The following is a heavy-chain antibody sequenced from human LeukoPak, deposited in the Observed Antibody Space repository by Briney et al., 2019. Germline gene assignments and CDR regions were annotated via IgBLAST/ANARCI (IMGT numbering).Heavy chain of an antibody. J-gene: IGHJ1*01. D-gene: IGHD3-22*01. CDR1: GYTFNRHG. V-gene: IGHV1-18*01. Sequence: ASVKVSRKAFGYTFNRHGISWVRQAPGQGLEWMGWINTYIGNTNYAQKFQGRVTVTTDTSTSTAYMELRSLGSDVTAGYYFARGDYYDSSGYYSRWGQGTLVTVSP. CDR3: ARGDYYDSSGYYSR. CDR2: INTYIGNT.